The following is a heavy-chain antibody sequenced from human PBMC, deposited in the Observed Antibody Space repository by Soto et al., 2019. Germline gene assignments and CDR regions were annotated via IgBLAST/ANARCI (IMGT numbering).Heavy chain of an antibody. V-gene: IGHV1-69*02. CDR3: ARSIVVVTALDY. Sequence: GASVKVSCKASGDTFSFYTINWVRQAPGLGLEWMGRVNPILSMTNYAQKLQGRVTMTADTSTSTAYMELRSLRSDDTAVYYCARSIVVVTALDYWGQGTLVTVSS. D-gene: IGHD2-21*02. CDR2: VNPILSMT. J-gene: IGHJ4*02. CDR1: GDTFSFYT.